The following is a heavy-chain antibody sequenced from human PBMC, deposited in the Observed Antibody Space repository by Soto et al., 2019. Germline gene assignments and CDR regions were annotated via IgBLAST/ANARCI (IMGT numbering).Heavy chain of an antibody. J-gene: IGHJ3*02. V-gene: IGHV4-59*01. CDR2: IYYSGST. CDR3: ARLYGLDAFDI. D-gene: IGHD4-17*01. Sequence: SETLSLTCTVSGGSISSYYWSWIRQPPGKGLEWIGYIYYSGSTNYNPSLKSRVTISVDASKNQFSLKLSSVTAADTAVYYCARLYGLDAFDIWGQGTMVTVSS. CDR1: GGSISSYY.